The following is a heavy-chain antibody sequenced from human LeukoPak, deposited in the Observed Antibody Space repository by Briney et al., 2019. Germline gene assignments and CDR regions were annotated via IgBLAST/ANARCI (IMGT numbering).Heavy chain of an antibody. CDR1: GFTFSSYG. V-gene: IGHV3-30*18. J-gene: IGHJ6*02. Sequence: GGSLGLSCAASGFTFSSYGMHWVRQAPGKGLEWVAVISYDGSNKYYADSVKGRFTISRDNSKNTLYLQMNSLRAGDTAVYYCAKDADTAKWYYYYGMDVWGQGTTVTVSS. D-gene: IGHD5-18*01. CDR2: ISYDGSNK. CDR3: AKDADTAKWYYYYGMDV.